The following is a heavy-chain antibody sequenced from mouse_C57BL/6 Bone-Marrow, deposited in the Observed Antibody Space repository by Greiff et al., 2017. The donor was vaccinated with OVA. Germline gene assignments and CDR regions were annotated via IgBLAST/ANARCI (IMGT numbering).Heavy chain of an antibody. CDR2: IWRGGST. Sequence: VQLVESGPGLVQPSQSLSITCTVSGFSLTSYGVHWVRQSPGKGLEWLGVIWRGGSTDYTAAFMSRLSITKDNSKSQVFFKMNSLQADDTAIYYCAKKGGYYGPWYFDVWGTGTTVTVSS. CDR3: AKKGGYYGPWYFDV. CDR1: GFSLTSYG. V-gene: IGHV2-5*01. D-gene: IGHD1-2*01. J-gene: IGHJ1*03.